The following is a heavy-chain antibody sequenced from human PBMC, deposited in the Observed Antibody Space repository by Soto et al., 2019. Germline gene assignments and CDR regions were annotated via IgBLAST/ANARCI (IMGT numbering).Heavy chain of an antibody. V-gene: IGHV4-30-2*01. J-gene: IGHJ6*02. Sequence: QLQLQESGSGLVKPSQTLSLTCAVSGGSISSGGYSWSWIRQPPGKGLEWIGYIYHSGSTYYNPCRKSRVTVSVDRSKNQFSLKLSSVTAADTAVYYCARAHYGDYGYGMDVWGQGTTVTVSS. CDR2: IYHSGST. CDR1: GGSISSGGYS. CDR3: ARAHYGDYGYGMDV. D-gene: IGHD4-17*01.